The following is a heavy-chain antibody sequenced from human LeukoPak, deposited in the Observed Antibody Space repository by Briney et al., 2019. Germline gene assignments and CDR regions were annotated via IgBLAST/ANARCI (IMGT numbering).Heavy chain of an antibody. Sequence: ASVKVSXKASGGTFSSYAISWVRQAPGQGLEWMGRIIPIFGTANYAQKFQGRVTITTDESTSTAYMELSSLRSEDTAVYYCASHSSSWRYYFDYWGQGTLVTVSS. CDR2: IIPIFGTA. V-gene: IGHV1-69*05. D-gene: IGHD6-13*01. CDR3: ASHSSSWRYYFDY. CDR1: GGTFSSYA. J-gene: IGHJ4*02.